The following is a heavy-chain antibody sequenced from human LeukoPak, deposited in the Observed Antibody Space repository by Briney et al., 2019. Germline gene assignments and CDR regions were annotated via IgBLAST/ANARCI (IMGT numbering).Heavy chain of an antibody. Sequence: SETLSLTCTVSGGSISSSSYYWGGIRQPPGKGLEWIGSIYYSGSTYYNPSLKSRVTISVDTPKNQFSLKLSSVTAADTAVYYCARQQQLVENFDYWGQGTLVTVSS. CDR3: ARQQQLVENFDY. J-gene: IGHJ4*02. CDR1: GGSISSSSYY. D-gene: IGHD6-13*01. CDR2: IYYSGST. V-gene: IGHV4-39*01.